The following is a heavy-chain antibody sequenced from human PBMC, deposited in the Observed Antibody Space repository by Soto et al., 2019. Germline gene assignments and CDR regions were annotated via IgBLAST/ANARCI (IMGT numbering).Heavy chain of an antibody. CDR2: IWYDGSNK. CDR3: ARSSFGVANIIDGWIDP. CDR1: GFTFSSYG. D-gene: IGHD3-3*01. J-gene: IGHJ5*02. V-gene: IGHV3-33*01. Sequence: GGSLRLSCAASGFTFSSYGMHWVRQAPGKGLEWVAVIWYDGSNKYYADSVKGRFTISRDNSKNTLYLQMNSLRAEDTAVYYCARSSFGVANIIDGWIDPWGQGTLVTVSS.